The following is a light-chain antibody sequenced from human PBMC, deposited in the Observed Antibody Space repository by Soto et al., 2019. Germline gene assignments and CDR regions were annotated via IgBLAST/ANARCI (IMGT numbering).Light chain of an antibody. J-gene: IGKJ4*01. CDR3: QKLSSYPLT. V-gene: IGKV1-9*01. CDR1: QVIATH. Sequence: QLTQSPSSLYASVGDRVTITCRASQVIATHVAWYQQKPGQAPNLLIYAASTLQSGVPSRFSGRGSGTNFTLTDSSLHPEDVATYFCQKLSSYPLTFDGETQVAI. CDR2: AAS.